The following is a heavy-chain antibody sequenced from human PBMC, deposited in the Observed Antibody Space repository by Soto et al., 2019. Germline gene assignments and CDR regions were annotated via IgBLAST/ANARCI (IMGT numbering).Heavy chain of an antibody. D-gene: IGHD3-10*01. Sequence: GASVKVSCKASGYTFTSYGISWVRQAPGQGLEWMGWISAYNGNTNYAQKLQGRVTMTTGTSTSTAYMELRSLRSDDTAVYYCARGGSSLWFGESPDYWGQGTLVTVSS. CDR1: GYTFTSYG. CDR3: ARGGSSLWFGESPDY. CDR2: ISAYNGNT. J-gene: IGHJ4*02. V-gene: IGHV1-18*01.